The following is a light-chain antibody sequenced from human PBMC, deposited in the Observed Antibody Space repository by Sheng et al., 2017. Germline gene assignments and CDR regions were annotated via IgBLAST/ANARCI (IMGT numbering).Light chain of an antibody. CDR3: QQYNEWPMST. CDR1: QSVSSGY. J-gene: IGKJ2*01. V-gene: IGKV3-20*01. CDR2: GAS. Sequence: EIVLTQSPGTLSLSPGDRATLSCRASQSVSSGYLAWYQQKPGQAPRLLIHGASSRATGIPDRFSGSGSGTDFTLTISRLEPEDFAVYYCQQYNEWPMSTFGQGTHLDI.